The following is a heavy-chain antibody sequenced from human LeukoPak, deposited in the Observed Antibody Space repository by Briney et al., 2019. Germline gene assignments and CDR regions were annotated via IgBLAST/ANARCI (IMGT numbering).Heavy chain of an antibody. V-gene: IGHV3-23*01. CDR2: ISGSGGST. D-gene: IGHD1-26*01. CDR3: ARGLGGATLHFDY. J-gene: IGHJ4*02. Sequence: GGSLRLSCAAPGFTFSSYAMSWVRQAPGKGLEWVTAISGSGGSTYYADSVKGRFTISRDNAKNSLYLQMNSLRAEDTAVYYCARGLGGATLHFDYWGQGTLVTVSS. CDR1: GFTFSSYA.